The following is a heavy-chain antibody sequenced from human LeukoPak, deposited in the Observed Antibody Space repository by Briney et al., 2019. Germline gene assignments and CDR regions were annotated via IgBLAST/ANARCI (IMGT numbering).Heavy chain of an antibody. J-gene: IGHJ6*03. V-gene: IGHV4-34*01. Sequence: SETLSLTCAVYGGSFSGYYWSWIRQPPGKGLEWIGEINHSGSTNYNPSLKSRVTISVDTSKNQFSLKLSSVTAADTAVYYCARGRPYYYGSGREGPYYYYYMDVWGKGTTVTVSS. CDR3: ARGRPYYYGSGREGPYYYYYMDV. CDR2: INHSGST. CDR1: GGSFSGYY. D-gene: IGHD3-10*01.